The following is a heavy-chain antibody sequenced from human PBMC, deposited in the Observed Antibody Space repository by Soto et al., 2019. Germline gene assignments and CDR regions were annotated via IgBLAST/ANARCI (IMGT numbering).Heavy chain of an antibody. V-gene: IGHV4-59*08. Sequence: QVQLQESGPGLVKPSETLSLSCTVSGGSINSYYWSWIRRSPGKRMEWIGYVHHSWGSSYNPSLQSQVAISLDTSKSKFSLKVPSVTATATAVYYCARQGVGPLHGLVDVWGQGTTVTVSS. J-gene: IGHJ6*02. D-gene: IGHD1-26*01. CDR3: ARQGVGPLHGLVDV. CDR1: GGSINSYY. CDR2: VHHSWGS.